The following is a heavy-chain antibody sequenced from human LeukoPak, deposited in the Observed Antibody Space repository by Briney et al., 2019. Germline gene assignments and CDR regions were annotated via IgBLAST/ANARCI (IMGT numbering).Heavy chain of an antibody. J-gene: IGHJ4*02. CDR3: ARGFRDTAMFLDY. CDR2: ISGSSSNV. D-gene: IGHD5-18*01. Sequence: GGSLRLSCAASGFTFSSYEMNWVRQAPGKGLEWISAISGSSSNVYYAASVRGRFTISRDKAENSLYLQLNTMRAEDTAVYYCARGFRDTAMFLDYWGQGTLVTVSS. V-gene: IGHV3-48*03. CDR1: GFTFSSYE.